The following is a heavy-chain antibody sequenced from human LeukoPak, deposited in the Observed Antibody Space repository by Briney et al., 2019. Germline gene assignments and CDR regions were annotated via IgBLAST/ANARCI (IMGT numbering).Heavy chain of an antibody. J-gene: IGHJ3*02. V-gene: IGHV1-58*02. CDR3: AADAHNYYDSSGYYLAAFDI. CDR1: GFTFTSSA. D-gene: IGHD3-22*01. Sequence: SVKVSCKASGFTFTSSAMQWVRQARGQRLEWIGWIVVGSGNTNYAQKFQERVTITRDMSTSTAYMELSSLRSEDTAVYYCAADAHNYYDSSGYYLAAFDIWGQGTTVTVSS. CDR2: IVVGSGNT.